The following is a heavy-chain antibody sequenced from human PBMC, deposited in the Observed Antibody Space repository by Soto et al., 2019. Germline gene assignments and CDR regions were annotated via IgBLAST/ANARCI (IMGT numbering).Heavy chain of an antibody. CDR2: ISGTGVPT. V-gene: IGHV3-23*01. Sequence: LRLSCAASGFTFSSYAMSWVRQAPGKGLECISLISGTGVPTLYAESVKGRFSVSRDNSKNTLFLEMNSLRAEDTAVYYCARILSGYSGYDPNADYNWFDPWGQGTLVTVSS. D-gene: IGHD5-12*01. J-gene: IGHJ5*02. CDR3: ARILSGYSGYDPNADYNWFDP. CDR1: GFTFSSYA.